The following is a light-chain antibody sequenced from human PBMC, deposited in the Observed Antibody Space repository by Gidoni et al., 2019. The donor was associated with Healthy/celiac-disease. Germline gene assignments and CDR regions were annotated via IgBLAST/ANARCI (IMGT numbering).Light chain of an antibody. V-gene: IGKV3-11*01. J-gene: IGKJ4*01. CDR3: QQRSNWPPGG. CDR1: QSVSSY. CDR2: DAS. Sequence: EIVLTQSPATLSLSPGERATLSCRASQSVSSYLAWYQQKPGQAPRLLIYDASNRATGIPARFSGSGSGTDFTLTISRLEPEDFAVYYCQQRSNWPPGGFGGGTKVEIK.